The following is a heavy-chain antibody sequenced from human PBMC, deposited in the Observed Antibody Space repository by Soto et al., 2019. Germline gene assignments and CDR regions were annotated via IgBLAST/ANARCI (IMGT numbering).Heavy chain of an antibody. D-gene: IGHD1-26*01. CDR2: ISYDGSNK. CDR1: GFTFSSYG. V-gene: IGHV3-30*18. Sequence: QVQLVESGGGVVQPGRSLRLSCAASGFTFSSYGMHWVRQAPGKGLEWVAFISYDGSNKYYADSVKGRFTISRDNSKNTLYLQMNSLRAEDTAVYYCAKGGSYAATTDYWGQGILVTVSS. J-gene: IGHJ4*02. CDR3: AKGGSYAATTDY.